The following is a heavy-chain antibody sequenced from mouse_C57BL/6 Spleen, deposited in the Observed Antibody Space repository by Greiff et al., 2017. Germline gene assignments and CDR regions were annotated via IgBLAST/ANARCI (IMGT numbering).Heavy chain of an antibody. Sequence: QVQLQQPGAELVKPGASVKLSCKASGYTFTSYWMQWVKQRPGPGLEWIGEIDPSDSYTNYNQKFKGKATLTVDTSSSTAYMQLSSLTSEDSAVYYCARRLDYFDYWGKGTTLTVSS. D-gene: IGHD3-2*02. CDR3: ARRLDYFDY. CDR2: IDPSDSYT. J-gene: IGHJ2*01. V-gene: IGHV1-50*01. CDR1: GYTFTSYW.